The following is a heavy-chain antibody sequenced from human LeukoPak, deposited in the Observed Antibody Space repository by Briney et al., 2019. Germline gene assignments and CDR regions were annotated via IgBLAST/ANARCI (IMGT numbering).Heavy chain of an antibody. J-gene: IGHJ4*02. V-gene: IGHV3-23*01. CDR1: GFTLSSYA. CDR2: ISGGGDAT. CDR3: AISRGDY. D-gene: IGHD3-10*01. Sequence: GGSLRLSCAASGFTLSSYAMSWVRQAPGKGLEWVSAISGGGDATYYADSVKGRFTISRDTSKNTLYLQMNGLRAEDTAVYYCAISRGDYWGQGTLATVSS.